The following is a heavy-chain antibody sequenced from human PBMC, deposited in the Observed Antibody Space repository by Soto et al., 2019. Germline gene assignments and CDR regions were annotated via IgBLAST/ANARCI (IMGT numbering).Heavy chain of an antibody. CDR3: ARGAVRSGWGGEFDY. D-gene: IGHD6-19*01. CDR2: IYHSGST. CDR1: GGSISSSNW. V-gene: IGHV4-4*02. Sequence: QVQLQESGPGLVKPSGTLSLTCAVSGGSISSSNWWSWVRQPPGNGLEWIGEIYHSGSTNYNPSLQSRVTISVDKPKNQFSQKLGSVIAADTAVYYCARGAVRSGWGGEFDYWGQGTLVAVSS. J-gene: IGHJ4*02.